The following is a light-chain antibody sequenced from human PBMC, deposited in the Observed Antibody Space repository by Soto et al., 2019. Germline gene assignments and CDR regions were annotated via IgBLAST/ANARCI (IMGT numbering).Light chain of an antibody. Sequence: DIQMTQSPSTLSASVVDRVTITCRASQSISSWLAWYQQKPGKAPKLLIYDASSLESGVPSRFSGSGSGTEFTLTISSLQPDDFATYYCQQYTQFGQGTKVDIK. J-gene: IGKJ1*01. CDR1: QSISSW. CDR2: DAS. CDR3: QQYTQ. V-gene: IGKV1-5*01.